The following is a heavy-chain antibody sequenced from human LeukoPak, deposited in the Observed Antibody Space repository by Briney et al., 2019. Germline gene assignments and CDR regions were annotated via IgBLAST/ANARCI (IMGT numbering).Heavy chain of an antibody. CDR3: ARGRNVLRYLDWLFRFDY. CDR1: GGSFSGYY. V-gene: IGHV4-34*01. J-gene: IGHJ4*02. CDR2: INHSGST. D-gene: IGHD3-9*01. Sequence: SETLSLTCAVYGGSFSGYYWSWIRQPPGKGPEWIGEINHSGSTNYNPSLKSRVTISVDTSKNQFSLKLSSVTAADTAVYYCARGRNVLRYLDWLFRFDYWGQGTLVTVSS.